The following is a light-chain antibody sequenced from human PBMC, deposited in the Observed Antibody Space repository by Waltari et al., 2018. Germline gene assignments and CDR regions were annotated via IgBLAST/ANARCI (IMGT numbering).Light chain of an antibody. V-gene: IGKV3-20*01. CDR2: DAS. J-gene: IGKJ1*01. CDR1: QSVGRAL. Sequence: IVLTQSPGTLALSPGERATLSCRASQSVGRALSWYQQKPGQAPRLLIYDASSRTTGIPDRFRGSGSGTDFSLTISRVEPEDFAVYYCQMYVRLPVTFGQGTKVEVK. CDR3: QMYVRLPVT.